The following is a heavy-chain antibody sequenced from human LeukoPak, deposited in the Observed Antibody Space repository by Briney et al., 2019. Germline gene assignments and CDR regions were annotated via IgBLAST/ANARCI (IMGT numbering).Heavy chain of an antibody. Sequence: ASVKVSCKASGYTFSASYMHWLRQAPGQGLEWMGWISAYSGNTEYAQKLQDRVTMTTDTSTSTAYMELRSLRSDDTAVYFCARAYCSGGSCYLDYWGQGTLVTVSS. J-gene: IGHJ4*02. CDR3: ARAYCSGGSCYLDY. V-gene: IGHV1-18*04. CDR2: ISAYSGNT. D-gene: IGHD2-15*01. CDR1: GYTFSASY.